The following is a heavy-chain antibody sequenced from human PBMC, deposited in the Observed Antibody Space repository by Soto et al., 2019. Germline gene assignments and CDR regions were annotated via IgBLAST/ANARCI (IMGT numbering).Heavy chain of an antibody. D-gene: IGHD4-17*01. CDR2: IYYSGST. CDR3: ARVYGGAFDY. CDR1: GGSISGYY. J-gene: IGHJ4*02. V-gene: IGHV4-59*01. Sequence: QVQLQESAPGLVKPSETLSLTCTVSGGSISGYYWSWIRQPPGEGLEWIGYIYYSGSTNYNPSLKSRVTISVATSKNQCSLKLSSVTAADTAVYYCARVYGGAFDYWGQGTLVTVSS.